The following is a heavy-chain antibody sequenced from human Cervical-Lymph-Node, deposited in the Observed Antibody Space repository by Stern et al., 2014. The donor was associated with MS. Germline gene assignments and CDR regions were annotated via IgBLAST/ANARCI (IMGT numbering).Heavy chain of an antibody. CDR1: GFTFSSYS. V-gene: IGHV3-21*01. CDR3: ARGRGGNYRYYFYY. D-gene: IGHD4-23*01. Sequence: EVQLVQSGGGLVKPGGSLRLSCAASGFTFSSYSMNWVRQAPGKGLAWVASISSGGSYISYADSLKGRFTISRDIAKNSLYLQMNSLRAEDTAVYYCARGRGGNYRYYFYYWGQGTLVTVSS. CDR2: ISSGGSYI. J-gene: IGHJ4*02.